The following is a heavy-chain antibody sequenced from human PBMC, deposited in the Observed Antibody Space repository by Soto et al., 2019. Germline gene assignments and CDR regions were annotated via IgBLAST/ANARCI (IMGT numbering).Heavy chain of an antibody. V-gene: IGHV1-8*01. CDR1: GYTFTSYD. J-gene: IGHJ6*02. D-gene: IGHD4-4*01. CDR3: ARGTWLQSYYYYFGMDV. Sequence: ASVKVSCKAPGYTFTSYDINWVRQATGQGLEWMGWMNPNSGNTGYAQKFQGRVTMTRNTSISTAYMELSSLRSEDTAVYYYARGTWLQSYYYYFGMDVWGQGTTVTVSS. CDR2: MNPNSGNT.